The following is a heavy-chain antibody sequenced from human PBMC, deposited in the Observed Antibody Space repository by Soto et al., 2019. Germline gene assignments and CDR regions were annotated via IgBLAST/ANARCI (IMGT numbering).Heavy chain of an antibody. J-gene: IGHJ4*02. D-gene: IGHD2-21*01. Sequence: PSETLSLTCAVSGGSISSSNWWSWVRQPPGRGLEWIGEIYHSGNSNYNPSLKSRVTLSVDKSKNQFSLNLTSVTAADTAVYYCAKRDPYIPEVPSDYWGQGTLVTLSS. CDR3: AKRDPYIPEVPSDY. CDR2: IYHSGNS. CDR1: GGSISSSNW. V-gene: IGHV4-4*02.